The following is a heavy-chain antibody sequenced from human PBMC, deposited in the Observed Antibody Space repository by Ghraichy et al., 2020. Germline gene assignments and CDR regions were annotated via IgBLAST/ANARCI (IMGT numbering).Heavy chain of an antibody. V-gene: IGHV3-23*01. CDR2: INGDAYNT. J-gene: IGHJ5*02. CDR3: VRVLYESNGYYYFDL. CDR1: GFTFSSYA. Sequence: GGSLRLSCAASGFTFSSYAMSWVRQAPGKGLEWVSSINGDAYNTYYADSVKGRFTISRDNSKSTLYLQMNSLRAEDTAIYYCVRVLYESNGYYYFDLWGQGTLVTVSS. D-gene: IGHD3-22*01.